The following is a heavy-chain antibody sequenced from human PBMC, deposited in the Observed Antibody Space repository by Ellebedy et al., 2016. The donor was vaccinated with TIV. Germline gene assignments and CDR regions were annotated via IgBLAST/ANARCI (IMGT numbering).Heavy chain of an antibody. CDR2: INTDGGST. V-gene: IGHV3-74*01. Sequence: GESLKISXAASGFTFGNYWMHWVRQAPGKGLLWVSRINTDGGSTSYADSVKGRFTISRDNSKNTLYLQMNSLRAEDTAVYYCARDPEQDTAMVPSGYWGQGTLVTVSS. J-gene: IGHJ4*02. D-gene: IGHD5-18*01. CDR1: GFTFGNYW. CDR3: ARDPEQDTAMVPSGY.